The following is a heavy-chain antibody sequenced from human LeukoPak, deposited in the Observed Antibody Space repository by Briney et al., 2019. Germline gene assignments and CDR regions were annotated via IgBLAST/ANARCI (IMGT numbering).Heavy chain of an antibody. CDR1: GFSFGDYP. J-gene: IGHJ3*02. Sequence: GGSLRLSCEAAGFSFGDYPMGWVRRASGKRLEWVSCISAGADVIFYADPVKGRFTISRDNSKNTLYLQMNSLRAEDSAEYYCAKSLLTTATGTGRAFDIWGQGTMATVSA. CDR3: AKSLLTTATGTGRAFDI. V-gene: IGHV3-23*01. CDR2: ISAGADVI. D-gene: IGHD1-1*01.